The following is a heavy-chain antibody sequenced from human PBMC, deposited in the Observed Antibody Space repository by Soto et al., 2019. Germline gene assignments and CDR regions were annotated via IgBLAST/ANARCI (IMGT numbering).Heavy chain of an antibody. V-gene: IGHV2-5*02. Sequence: QITLKESGPTLVKPTQTLTLTCTFSGFSLSTSGVGVGWIRQPPGKALEWLALIYWDDDKRYSPSLKSRLTITKDTSKHQVVLTMTNMDPVHTATYYCAHRRDDIVTGFPGPHFDYWGQGTLVTVSS. CDR1: GFSLSTSGVG. CDR3: AHRRDDIVTGFPGPHFDY. CDR2: IYWDDDK. D-gene: IGHD3-9*01. J-gene: IGHJ4*02.